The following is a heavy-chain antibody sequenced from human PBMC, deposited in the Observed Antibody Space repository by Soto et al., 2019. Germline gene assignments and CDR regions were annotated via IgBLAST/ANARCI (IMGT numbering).Heavy chain of an antibody. J-gene: IGHJ6*02. D-gene: IGHD3-3*01. CDR1: GYTLTELS. CDR2: FDPEDGET. V-gene: IGHV1-24*01. CDR3: ARDLWPYLYDFWSGYYNYYYYGMVV. Sequence: ASVKVSCKVSGYTLTELSMHWVRQAPGKGLEWMGGFDPEDGETIYAQKFQGRVTMTRDTSTSTVYMELSSLRSEDTAVYYCARDLWPYLYDFWSGYYNYYYYGMVVWCQAPTVTVSS.